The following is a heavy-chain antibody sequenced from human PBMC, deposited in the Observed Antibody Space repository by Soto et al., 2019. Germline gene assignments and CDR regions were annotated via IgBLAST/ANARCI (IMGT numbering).Heavy chain of an antibody. CDR3: ARDSRYSSSCMDV. Sequence: GGSLRLSCAASGFTFSSYGMHWVRQAPGKGLEWVAVIWYDGSNKYYADSVKGRFTISRDNSKNTLYLQMNSLRAEDTAVYYCARDSRYSSSCMDVWGQGTTVTVSS. CDR1: GFTFSSYG. CDR2: IWYDGSNK. D-gene: IGHD6-13*01. J-gene: IGHJ6*02. V-gene: IGHV3-33*01.